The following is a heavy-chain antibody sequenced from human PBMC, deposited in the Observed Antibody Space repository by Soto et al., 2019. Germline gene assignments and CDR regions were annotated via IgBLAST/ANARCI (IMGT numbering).Heavy chain of an antibody. D-gene: IGHD3-3*01. CDR3: ARDRGTYDFLSRQWHGWFDP. CDR1: GFTFSSYA. J-gene: IGHJ5*02. Sequence: GSLRLSCAASGFTFSSYAMSWVRQHPGKGLEWIGHVYYSGSPNYNPSLKSRVTMSLDTSTNQVSLNLSSVTAADTAIYYCARDRGTYDFLSRQWHGWFDPWGQGTMVTVSS. CDR2: VYYSGSP. V-gene: IGHV4-59*01.